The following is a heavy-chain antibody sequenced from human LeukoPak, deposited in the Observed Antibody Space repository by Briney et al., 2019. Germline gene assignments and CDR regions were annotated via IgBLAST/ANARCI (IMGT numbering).Heavy chain of an antibody. J-gene: IGHJ4*02. CDR2: ISGSGGST. CDR3: AKVALLLWFGELEYDF. V-gene: IGHV3-23*01. CDR1: GFTFSSYA. Sequence: PGGSLRLSCAASGFTFSSYAMSWVRQAPGKGLEWVSAISGSGGSTYYADSVKGRFTISRDNSKNTLYLQMNSLRAEDTAVYYCAKVALLLWFGELEYDFWGQGTLVTVSS. D-gene: IGHD3-10*01.